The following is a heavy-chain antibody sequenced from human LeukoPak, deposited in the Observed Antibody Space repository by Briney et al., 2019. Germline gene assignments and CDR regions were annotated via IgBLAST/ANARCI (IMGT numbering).Heavy chain of an antibody. D-gene: IGHD2-2*02. CDR3: AREYCSGISCYMDY. J-gene: IGHJ4*02. V-gene: IGHV3-21*01. CDR1: GFTFSSYA. Sequence: GGSLRLSCAASGFTFSSYAMNWVRQAPGKGLEWVSSISRSSSDIYYADSVKGRFTISRDNAKNSLYLQVNSLRAEDTAVYHCAREYCSGISCYMDYWGQGTLVSVSS. CDR2: ISRSSSDI.